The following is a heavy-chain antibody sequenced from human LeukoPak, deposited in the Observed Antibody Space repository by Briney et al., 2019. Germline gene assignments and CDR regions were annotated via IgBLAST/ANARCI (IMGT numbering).Heavy chain of an antibody. CDR1: GASISSYY. J-gene: IGHJ3*01. D-gene: IGHD1-14*01. CDR3: ARHWAETTGPYAFDF. V-gene: IGHV4-59*01. Sequence: PSETPSLTCIVSGASISSYYWSWLRQPPGKGLEWIGYIYYSGSTNYNPSLKSRVTISVDTSKNHFSLKLTSVTAADTAVYYCARHWAETTGPYAFDFWGQGTMVTVSS. CDR2: IYYSGST.